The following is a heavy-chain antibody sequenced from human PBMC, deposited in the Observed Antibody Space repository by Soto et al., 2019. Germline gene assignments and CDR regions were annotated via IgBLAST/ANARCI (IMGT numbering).Heavy chain of an antibody. J-gene: IGHJ4*02. Sequence: PSETLSLTCAVSGGSISSTDHFWGWIRQPPGKGLEWIGSIYYTGTTYYNPSLTSRVTMSVDTSKNQFSLNLSSVTAADAAVYYCARQVTYDILAPTCLLDNRGQGSLVTVSS. CDR1: GGSISSTDHF. D-gene: IGHD3-9*01. CDR3: ARQVTYDILAPTCLLDN. CDR2: IYYTGTT. V-gene: IGHV4-39*01.